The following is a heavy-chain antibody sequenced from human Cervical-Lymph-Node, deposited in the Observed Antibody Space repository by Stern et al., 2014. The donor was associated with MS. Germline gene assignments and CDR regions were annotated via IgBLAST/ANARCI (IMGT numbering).Heavy chain of an antibody. CDR1: GFTFSSYS. CDR2: ISSGGSYI. CDR3: ARGRGGNYRYYFDY. D-gene: IGHD4-23*01. Sequence: VQLVQSGGGLVKPGGSLRLSCAASGFTFSSYSMNWVLHAPGKGLEWVASISSGGSYIYYADSLKGRFTISRDNAKNSLYLQMNSLRAEDTAVYYCARGRGGNYRYYFDYWGQGTLVTVSS. J-gene: IGHJ4*02. V-gene: IGHV3-21*01.